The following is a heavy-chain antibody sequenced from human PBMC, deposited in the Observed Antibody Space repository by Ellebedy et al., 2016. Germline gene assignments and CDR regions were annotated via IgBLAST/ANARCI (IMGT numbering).Heavy chain of an antibody. Sequence: ASVKVSCXTSGYTFSSYDINWVRQASGQGLEWMGWMNPISGSTGYAQNFQGRVTLTRDTSITTADMELSSLASDDTAVYYCARVRRVGEGGPWFDPWGQGTLVTVSS. J-gene: IGHJ5*02. V-gene: IGHV1-8*01. CDR1: GYTFSSYD. CDR3: ARVRRVGEGGPWFDP. CDR2: MNPISGST. D-gene: IGHD2-15*01.